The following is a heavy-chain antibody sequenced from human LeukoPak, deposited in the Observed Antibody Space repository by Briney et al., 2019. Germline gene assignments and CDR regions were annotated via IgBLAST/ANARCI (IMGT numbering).Heavy chain of an antibody. Sequence: PGGSLRLSCAASGFTFSSYSMNWVRQAPGKGLEWVSYISSSSSTIYYADSVKGRFTISRDNAKNSLYLQMNSLRAEDTAVYYCAKDRALTYYGSGSYYLNWGQGTLVTVSS. CDR1: GFTFSSYS. D-gene: IGHD3-10*01. CDR2: ISSSSSTI. J-gene: IGHJ4*02. V-gene: IGHV3-48*01. CDR3: AKDRALTYYGSGSYYLN.